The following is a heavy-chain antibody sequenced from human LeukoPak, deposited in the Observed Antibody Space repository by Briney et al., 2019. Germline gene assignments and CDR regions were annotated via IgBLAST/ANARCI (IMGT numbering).Heavy chain of an antibody. Sequence: ASVKVSCKASGYTFTSYGISWVRQAPGQGLEWMGWIGAYNGNTNYAQKLQGRVTMTTDTSTSTAYMELRSLRSDDTAVYYCARTGITIFGVVTHFDYWGQGTLVTVSS. CDR1: GYTFTSYG. J-gene: IGHJ4*02. V-gene: IGHV1-18*01. CDR3: ARTGITIFGVVTHFDY. CDR2: IGAYNGNT. D-gene: IGHD3-3*01.